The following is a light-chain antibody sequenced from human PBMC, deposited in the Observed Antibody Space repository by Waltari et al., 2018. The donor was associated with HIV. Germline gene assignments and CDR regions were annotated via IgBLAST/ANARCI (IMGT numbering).Light chain of an antibody. Sequence: QSALTQPASVSGSPGQSITISCTGSSSDVGSYTLVSWYQQHPGKAPKLMIFGGINRPSGGSNRFSGSKSGNTASLTIAGLQAEDEADYYCCSYAGSSNWVFGGGTKLTVL. CDR3: CSYAGSSNWV. CDR2: GGI. CDR1: SSDVGSYTL. V-gene: IGLV2-23*01. J-gene: IGLJ3*02.